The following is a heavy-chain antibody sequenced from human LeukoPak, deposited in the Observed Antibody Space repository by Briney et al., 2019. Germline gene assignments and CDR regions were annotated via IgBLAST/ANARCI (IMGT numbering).Heavy chain of an antibody. J-gene: IGHJ4*02. Sequence: ASVKVSCKASGYTFTSYYMHWVRQAPGQGLEWMGWISAYNGNTNYAQKLQGRVTMTTDTSTSTAYMELRSLRSDDTAVYYCARVDYDSSGQDYWGQGTLVTVSS. CDR2: ISAYNGNT. V-gene: IGHV1-18*04. CDR1: GYTFTSYY. D-gene: IGHD3-22*01. CDR3: ARVDYDSSGQDY.